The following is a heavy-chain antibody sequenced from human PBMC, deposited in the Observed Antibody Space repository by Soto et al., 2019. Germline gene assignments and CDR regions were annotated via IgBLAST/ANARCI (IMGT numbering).Heavy chain of an antibody. CDR2: ISFDGSNK. J-gene: IGHJ3*02. CDR3: ARGDPGYNYERAHAFEI. CDR1: GFTFSSYA. D-gene: IGHD5-18*01. V-gene: IGHV3-30-3*01. Sequence: QVQLVESGGGVVQPGRSLRLSCAASGFTFSSYAMHWVRQAPGKGLEWVGVISFDGSNKYYADSVKGRFTISRDNSKNTLYLQMNSLRAEDSAVYYCARGDPGYNYERAHAFEIWGQGTVVTVSS.